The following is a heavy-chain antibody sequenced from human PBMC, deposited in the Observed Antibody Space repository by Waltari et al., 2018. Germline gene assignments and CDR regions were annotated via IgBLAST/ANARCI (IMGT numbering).Heavy chain of an antibody. J-gene: IGHJ6*02. CDR1: GGSFRGYY. Sequence: QVQLQQWGAGLLQPSETLSLTCAVYGGSFRGYYWGWIRRSPGKGLEWIGEINHAGNRNYNPSLRSRVTMLVDTSRSQFSLKLSSMTAADTALYYCVRLEDCSGPGGNCYSGDSFALDVWGQGTTVTVS. CDR2: INHAGNR. V-gene: IGHV4-34*02. D-gene: IGHD2-8*02. CDR3: VRLEDCSGPGGNCYSGDSFALDV.